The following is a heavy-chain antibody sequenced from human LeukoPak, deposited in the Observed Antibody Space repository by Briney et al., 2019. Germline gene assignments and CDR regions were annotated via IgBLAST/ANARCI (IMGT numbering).Heavy chain of an antibody. Sequence: ASVKVSCKVSGYTLTELSMHWVRQAPGKGLGWMGGFDPEDGETIYAQKFQGRVTMTKDTSTDTAYMEMSSLRSEDTAVYYCATDRDPLAGWFDPWGQGTLVTVSS. V-gene: IGHV1-24*01. D-gene: IGHD3-3*02. J-gene: IGHJ5*02. CDR3: ATDRDPLAGWFDP. CDR1: GYTLTELS. CDR2: FDPEDGET.